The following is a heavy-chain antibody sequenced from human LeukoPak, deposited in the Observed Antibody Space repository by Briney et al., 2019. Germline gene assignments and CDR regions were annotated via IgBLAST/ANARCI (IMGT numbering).Heavy chain of an antibody. Sequence: GGSLRLSCAASGFTFSSYGMHWVRQAPGKGLEWVAFIRYDGSNKYYADSVKGRFNNSRDNYKNTLYLQMNSLRAEDTAVYYCAKDPLSQTATTLSSTYVWGKGTTVTVSS. CDR1: GFTFSSYG. CDR2: IRYDGSNK. CDR3: AKDPLSQTATTLSSTYV. J-gene: IGHJ6*04. D-gene: IGHD5/OR15-5a*01. V-gene: IGHV3-30*02.